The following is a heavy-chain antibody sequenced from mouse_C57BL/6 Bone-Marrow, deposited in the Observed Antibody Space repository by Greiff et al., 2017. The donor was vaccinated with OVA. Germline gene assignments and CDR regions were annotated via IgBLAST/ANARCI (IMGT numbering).Heavy chain of an antibody. D-gene: IGHD2-2*01. Sequence: VQLKESGPVLVKPGASVKMSCKASGYTFTDYYMNWVKQSHGKSLEWIGVINPYNGGTSYNQKFKGKATLTVDKSSSTAYMELNSLTSEDSAVYYCARRGLDYGYCDVWGTGTTVTVSS. CDR1: GYTFTDYY. J-gene: IGHJ1*03. V-gene: IGHV1-19*01. CDR2: INPYNGGT. CDR3: ARRGLDYGYCDV.